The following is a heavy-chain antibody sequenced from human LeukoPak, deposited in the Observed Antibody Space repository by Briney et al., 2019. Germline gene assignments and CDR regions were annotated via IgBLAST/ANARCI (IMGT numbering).Heavy chain of an antibody. CDR3: ARGDYDFWSGYYVIDY. J-gene: IGHJ4*02. V-gene: IGHV4-39*07. D-gene: IGHD3-3*01. CDR2: VFYNGAT. CDR1: GGSISSSIYY. Sequence: PSETLSLTCIVSGGSISSSIYYWAWVRQPPGKGLEWIGTVFYNGATQYSPSLRSRVTISIDTSTNQFSLKLSSVTAADTAVYYCARGDYDFWSGYYVIDYWGQGTLVTVSS.